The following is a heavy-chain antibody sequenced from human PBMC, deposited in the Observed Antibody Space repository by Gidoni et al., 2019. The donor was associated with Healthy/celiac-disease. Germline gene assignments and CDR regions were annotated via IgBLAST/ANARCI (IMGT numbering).Heavy chain of an antibody. V-gene: IGHV4-59*01. J-gene: IGHJ4*02. Sequence: QVQLQESRPGLVKPSETLSLTCPVSGGSISSYYWSWIRQPPGKGLEWIGYIYYSGSTNYNPSLKSRVTISVDTSKNQFSLKLSSVTAADTAVYYCARVYGYSYGPRFDYWGQGTLVTVSS. D-gene: IGHD5-18*01. CDR1: GGSISSYY. CDR2: IYYSGST. CDR3: ARVYGYSYGPRFDY.